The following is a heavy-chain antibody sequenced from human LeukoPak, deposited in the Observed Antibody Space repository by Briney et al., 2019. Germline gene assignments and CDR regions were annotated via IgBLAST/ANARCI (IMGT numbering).Heavy chain of an antibody. Sequence: SQTLSLTCTVSGGSISSGSYYWSWIRQPPGKGLEWIGEINHSGSTNYNPSLKSRVTISVDTSKNQFSLKLSSVTAADTAVYYCARHLEVRGARRFDPWGQGTLVTVSS. CDR1: GGSISSGSYY. D-gene: IGHD3-10*01. CDR3: ARHLEVRGARRFDP. J-gene: IGHJ5*02. V-gene: IGHV4-39*01. CDR2: INHSGST.